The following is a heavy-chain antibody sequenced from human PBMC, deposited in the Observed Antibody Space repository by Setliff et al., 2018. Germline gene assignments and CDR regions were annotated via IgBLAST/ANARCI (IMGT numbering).Heavy chain of an antibody. CDR3: ARGRGGFYGMDV. V-gene: IGHV3-21*04. CDR2: ISARSDYS. Sequence: GGSLRLSCAASGFTFSSYSMNWVRQAPGKGPEWVSSISARSDYSYAADSMKGRFTISRDNSKNTLYLQMTDLRAEDTAIYYCARGRGGFYGMDVWGQGTTVTVSS. J-gene: IGHJ6*02. CDR1: GFTFSSYS.